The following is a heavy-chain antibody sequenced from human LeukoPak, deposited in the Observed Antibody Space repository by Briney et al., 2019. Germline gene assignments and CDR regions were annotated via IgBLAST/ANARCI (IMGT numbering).Heavy chain of an antibody. D-gene: IGHD3-10*02. CDR2: ISSSGNYK. CDR3: AELGITMIGGV. J-gene: IGHJ6*04. Sequence: GGSLRLSCAASGFTFSNFGMNWVRQAPGKGLEWVSSISSSGNYKYYSDSVKGRFTISRDNDKNSLYLQMNSLRAEDTAVYYCAELGITMIGGVWGKGTTVTISS. CDR1: GFTFSNFG. V-gene: IGHV3-21*01.